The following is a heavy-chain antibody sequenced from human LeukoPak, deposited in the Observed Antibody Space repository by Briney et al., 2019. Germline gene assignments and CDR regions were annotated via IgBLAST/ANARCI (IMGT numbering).Heavy chain of an antibody. Sequence: GGSLRLSCAASGFTFDDYAMHWVRQAPGKGLEWVSLISWDGGSTYYADPVKGRFTISRDNSKNSLYLQMNSLRAEDTALYYCARGSGQDAFDIWGQGTMVTVSS. D-gene: IGHD3-10*01. V-gene: IGHV3-43D*03. J-gene: IGHJ3*02. CDR2: ISWDGGST. CDR3: ARGSGQDAFDI. CDR1: GFTFDDYA.